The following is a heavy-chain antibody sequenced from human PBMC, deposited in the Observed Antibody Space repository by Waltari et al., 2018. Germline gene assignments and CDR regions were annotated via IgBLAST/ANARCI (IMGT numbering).Heavy chain of an antibody. CDR2: IYYSGGT. CDR1: GGSISSYY. D-gene: IGHD5-18*01. J-gene: IGHJ4*02. V-gene: IGHV4-59*01. CDR3: ARVTGDTAMVTPAFDY. Sequence: QVQLQESGPGLVKPSETLSLTCTVSGGSISSYYWSWIRQPPGKGLEWIGYIYYSGGTNYNPSLKSRVTISVDTSKNQFALKLSSVTAADTAVYYCARVTGDTAMVTPAFDYWGQGTLVTVSS.